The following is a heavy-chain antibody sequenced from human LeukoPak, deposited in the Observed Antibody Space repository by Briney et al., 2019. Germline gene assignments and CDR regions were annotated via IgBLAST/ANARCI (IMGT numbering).Heavy chain of an antibody. Sequence: PGGSLRLSCAASGFTVSNNYMSWVRQAPGKGLEWVSISYSDSSTNYADSVKGRFTISRDTSQNTLSLQMNSLRAEDTAVYYCVRKNRDFNAAFDIWGQGPVVTVSS. J-gene: IGHJ3*02. D-gene: IGHD1-14*01. CDR3: VRKNRDFNAAFDI. CDR2: SYSDSST. CDR1: GFTVSNNY. V-gene: IGHV3-53*01.